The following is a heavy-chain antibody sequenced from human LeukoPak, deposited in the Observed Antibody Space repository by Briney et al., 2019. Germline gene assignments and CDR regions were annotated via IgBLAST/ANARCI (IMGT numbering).Heavy chain of an antibody. CDR1: GGSVSSSSYY. V-gene: IGHV4-61*01. CDR2: IYYSGST. D-gene: IGHD6-19*01. Sequence: KPSETLSLTCTVSGGSVSSSSYYWSWIRQSPGKGLEWIGYIYYSGSTNYNPSLKSRVTISVDTSKNRFSLKLTSVTAADTAVYYCARDGKGSYYYLGMDVWGQGTTVTVSS. CDR3: ARDGKGSYYYLGMDV. J-gene: IGHJ6*02.